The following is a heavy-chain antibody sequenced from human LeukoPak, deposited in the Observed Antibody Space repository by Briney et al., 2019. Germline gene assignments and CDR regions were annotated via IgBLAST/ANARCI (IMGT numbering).Heavy chain of an antibody. CDR1: GYSITGYY. CDR3: ARSPLRYFDWFDY. CDR2: SNPNSGGT. V-gene: IGHV1-2*04. J-gene: IGHJ4*02. D-gene: IGHD3-9*01. Sequence: GASVKVSCKASGYSITGYYMHRVRQAPGQWLELMGCSNPNSGGTNYAQKFQGWVTMTRDTSISTAYMELSRLRSDDTAVYYCARSPLRYFDWFDYWGQGTLVTVSS.